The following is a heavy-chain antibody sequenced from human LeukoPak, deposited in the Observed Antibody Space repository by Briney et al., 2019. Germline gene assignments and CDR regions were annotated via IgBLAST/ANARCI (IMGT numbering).Heavy chain of an antibody. D-gene: IGHD3-22*01. CDR1: GFTFSDHY. CDR3: AREKYYYDSSTLFDY. V-gene: IGHV3-72*01. Sequence: GESLRLSCAASGFTFSDHYMDWVRQAPGKGLEWVGRTRNKANSYTTEYAASVKGRFTISRDDSKNSLYLQMNSLKTEDTAVYYCAREKYYYDSSTLFDYWGQGTLVTVSS. J-gene: IGHJ4*02. CDR2: TRNKANSYTT.